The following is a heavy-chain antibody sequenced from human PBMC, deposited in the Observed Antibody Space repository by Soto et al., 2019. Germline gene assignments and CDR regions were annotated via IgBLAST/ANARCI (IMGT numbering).Heavy chain of an antibody. V-gene: IGHV1-69*06. CDR2: ISPIFGTA. J-gene: IGHJ5*02. Sequence: QVQLVQSGAEVKKPGSSVKVSCKASGGTFSSYAISWVRQAPGQGGEWMGGISPIFGTANYAQKFQGRVTITADKSTSTPYMELSSLRSEDTAMYYCARSPSNWFDPWGQGTLVTVSS. CDR3: ARSPSNWFDP. CDR1: GGTFSSYA.